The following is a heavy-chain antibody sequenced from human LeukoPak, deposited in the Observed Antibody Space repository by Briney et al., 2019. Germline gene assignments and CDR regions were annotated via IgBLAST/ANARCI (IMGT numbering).Heavy chain of an antibody. Sequence: PGGSLRLSCAASGFTFSSYEMNWVRQAPGKGLEWVSYISSSGRTTYYADSVKGRFTISRDNAKNSLYLQMNSLRAEDTAVYYCARAKIAVAGHYWGQGTLVTVSS. D-gene: IGHD6-19*01. V-gene: IGHV3-48*03. CDR3: ARAKIAVAGHY. CDR1: GFTFSSYE. CDR2: ISSSGRTT. J-gene: IGHJ4*02.